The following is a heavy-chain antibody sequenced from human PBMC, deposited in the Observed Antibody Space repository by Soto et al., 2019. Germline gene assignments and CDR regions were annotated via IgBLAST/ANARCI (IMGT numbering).Heavy chain of an antibody. D-gene: IGHD2-21*02. V-gene: IGHV1-18*01. J-gene: IGHJ6*03. CDR2: IGGLRAET. Sequence: QLVQSGDEVTKPGASVRVSCKKSGYTFRNYGISWVRQAPGQGLEWMGWIGGLRAETTYSPKFQGRPSMSAEAYTDTGYLQLRGLKADDTAVYYCARDVRTNAEYDCFLYSMDTWGNGTTVTVSS. CDR1: GYTFRNYG. CDR3: ARDVRTNAEYDCFLYSMDT.